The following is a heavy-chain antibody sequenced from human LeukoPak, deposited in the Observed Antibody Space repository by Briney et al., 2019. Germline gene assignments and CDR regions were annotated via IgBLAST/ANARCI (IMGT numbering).Heavy chain of an antibody. Sequence: ASVKVSCKASGYTFTSYGICWVRQAPGQGLEWMGWISAYNGNTNYAQKLQGRVTMTTDTSTTTGYMELRSLRSDDTAVYYCAVMLYGSGPYYWGQGTLVTVSS. J-gene: IGHJ4*02. CDR2: ISAYNGNT. D-gene: IGHD3-10*01. CDR1: GYTFTSYG. V-gene: IGHV1-18*01. CDR3: AVMLYGSGPYY.